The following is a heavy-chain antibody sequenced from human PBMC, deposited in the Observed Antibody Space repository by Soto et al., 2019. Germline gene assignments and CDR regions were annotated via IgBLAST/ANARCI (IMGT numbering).Heavy chain of an antibody. V-gene: IGHV3-23*01. CDR3: ARFTVEVPAAAWGRPMDV. CDR2: IRVSASST. J-gene: IGHJ6*02. CDR1: GFTFSSHV. D-gene: IGHD2-2*01. Sequence: PGGSLRLSCVASGFTFSSHVMTWVRQGTGKGLEWVSSIRVSASSTLYADSVKGRFTISRDNSENTLYLQMNSLRAEDTAIYYCARFTVEVPAAAWGRPMDVWGQGTTVTVSS.